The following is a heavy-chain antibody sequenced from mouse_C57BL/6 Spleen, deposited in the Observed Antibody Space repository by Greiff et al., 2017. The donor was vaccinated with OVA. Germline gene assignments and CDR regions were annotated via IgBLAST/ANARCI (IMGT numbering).Heavy chain of an antibody. CDR1: GYTFTSYD. CDR2: IYPRDGST. CDR3: ARRYYYGSSYWYFDV. D-gene: IGHD1-1*01. V-gene: IGHV1-85*01. Sequence: LLESGPELVKPGASVKLSCKASGYTFTSYDINWVKQRPGQGLEWIGWIYPRDGSTKYNEKFKGKATLTVDTSSSTAYMELHSLTSEDSAVYFCARRYYYGSSYWYFDVWGTGTTVTVSS. J-gene: IGHJ1*03.